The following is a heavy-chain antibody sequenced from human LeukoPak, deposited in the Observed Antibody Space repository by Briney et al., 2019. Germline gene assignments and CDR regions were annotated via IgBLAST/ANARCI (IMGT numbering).Heavy chain of an antibody. CDR3: AREGTYGDSEVFDY. CDR1: GGPISSGGYY. V-gene: IGHV4-31*03. CDR2: IYYSGNT. Sequence: SETLSLTCTVSGGPISSGGYYWPWIRQHPGKGLEWIGYIYYSGNTYYNPSLKSRVTISVDTSKNQFSLKLSSVTAADTAVYYCAREGTYGDSEVFDYWGQGTLVTVSS. D-gene: IGHD4-17*01. J-gene: IGHJ4*02.